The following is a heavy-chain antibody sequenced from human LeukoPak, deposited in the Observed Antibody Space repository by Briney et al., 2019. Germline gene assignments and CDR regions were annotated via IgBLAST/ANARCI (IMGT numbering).Heavy chain of an antibody. V-gene: IGHV3-23*01. D-gene: IGHD3-10*01. CDR1: GFTFSSYA. CDR3: AKDLVPGVRGVTNYFDY. CDR2: ISGSGGST. J-gene: IGHJ4*02. Sequence: GGSLRLSCAASGFTFSSYAMSWVRQAPGRGLEWVSAISGSGGSTYYADSVKGRFTISRDNSKNTLSLKMNSLRAEDTAVYYCAKDLVPGVRGVTNYFDYWGQGTLVTVSS.